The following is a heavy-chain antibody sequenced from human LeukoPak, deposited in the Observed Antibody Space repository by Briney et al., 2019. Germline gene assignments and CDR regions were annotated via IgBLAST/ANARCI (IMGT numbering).Heavy chain of an antibody. CDR3: ARRGSRSSGVSYGLDV. V-gene: IGHV3-15*01. Sequence: GGSLRLSCVASGFTFSNAWMSWVRQAPGKGLEWVGRIKSKTDGGTTDYAAPVKGRFSISRDDSKNTLYLQMNSLKTEDTAVYYCARRGSRSSGVSYGLDVWGQGTTVTVSS. J-gene: IGHJ6*02. D-gene: IGHD6-6*01. CDR1: GFTFSNAW. CDR2: IKSKTDGGTT.